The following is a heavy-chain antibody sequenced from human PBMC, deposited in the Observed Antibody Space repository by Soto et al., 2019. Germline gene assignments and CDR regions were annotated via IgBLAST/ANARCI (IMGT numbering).Heavy chain of an antibody. V-gene: IGHV1-69*06. D-gene: IGHD6-19*01. CDR3: ASLSYSSGWQGY. J-gene: IGHJ4*02. Sequence: SVKVSCKASGGTFSSYAISWVRQAPGQGLEWMGGIIPIFGTANYAQKFQGRVTITADKSTSTAYMELSSLRSEDTAVYYCASLSYSSGWQGYWSQGTLVTVSS. CDR2: IIPIFGTA. CDR1: GGTFSSYA.